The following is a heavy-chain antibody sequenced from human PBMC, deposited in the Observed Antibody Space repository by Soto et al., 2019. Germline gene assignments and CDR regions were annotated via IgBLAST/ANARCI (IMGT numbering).Heavy chain of an antibody. CDR3: ARESHLYYYDSSGYYSRFTENPPHFDY. J-gene: IGHJ4*03. V-gene: IGHV3-33*01. CDR2: IWYDGSNK. Sequence: GGSLRLSCAASGFTFSSYGMHWVRQAPGKGLEWVAVIWYDGSNKYYADSVKGRFTISRDNSKNTLYLQMNSLRAEDTAVYYCARESHLYYYDSSGYYSRFTENPPHFDYWGQGTTVTVSS. CDR1: GFTFSSYG. D-gene: IGHD3-22*01.